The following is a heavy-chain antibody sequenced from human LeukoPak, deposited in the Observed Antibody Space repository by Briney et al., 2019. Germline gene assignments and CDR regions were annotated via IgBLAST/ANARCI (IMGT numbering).Heavy chain of an antibody. J-gene: IGHJ4*02. CDR3: AKDHGRDYYGSGRYDY. CDR1: GFTFSSYE. V-gene: IGHV3-48*03. Sequence: GGSLRLSCAASGFTFSSYEMNWVRQAPGKGLEWVSYISSSGSTIYYADSVKGRFTISRDNSKNTLYLQMNSLRAEDTAVYYCAKDHGRDYYGSGRYDYWGQGTLVTVSS. CDR2: ISSSGSTI. D-gene: IGHD3-10*01.